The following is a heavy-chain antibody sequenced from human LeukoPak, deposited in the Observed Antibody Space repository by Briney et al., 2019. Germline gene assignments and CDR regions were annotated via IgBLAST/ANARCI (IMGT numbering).Heavy chain of an antibody. D-gene: IGHD3-10*01. CDR3: ARGGYYNGNWFDP. CDR1: GFTFSSYW. CDR2: IKQDGSEK. V-gene: IGHV3-7*01. J-gene: IGHJ5*02. Sequence: GGSLRLSCAASGFTFSSYWMRWVRQAPGKGLEWVANIKQDGSEKYYVDSVKGRFTISRDNAKNSLYLQMNSLRAEDTAVYYCARGGYYNGNWFDPWGQGTLVTVSS.